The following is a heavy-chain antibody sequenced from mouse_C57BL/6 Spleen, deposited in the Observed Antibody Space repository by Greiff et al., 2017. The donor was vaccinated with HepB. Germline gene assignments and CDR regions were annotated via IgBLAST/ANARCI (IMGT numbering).Heavy chain of an antibody. CDR2: IDPETGGT. D-gene: IGHD1-1*01. CDR1: GYTFTDYE. CDR3: TRITTDY. J-gene: IGHJ2*01. V-gene: IGHV1-15*01. Sequence: QVHVKQSGAELVRPGASVTLSCKASGYTFTDYEMHWVKQTPVHGLEWIGAIDPETGGTAYNQKFKGKAILTADKSSSTAYMELRSLTSEDSAVYYCTRITTDYWGQGTTLTVSS.